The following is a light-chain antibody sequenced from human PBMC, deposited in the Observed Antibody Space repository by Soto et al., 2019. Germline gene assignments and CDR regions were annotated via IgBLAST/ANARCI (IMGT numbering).Light chain of an antibody. CDR3: QVYDSSSDHYV. CDR2: DDI. CDR1: NIGSKS. Sequence: SYVVTQPPSVSVAPGQTARISCGGNNIGSKSVHWYQQKAGQAPVLVVYDDIDRPSGIPERISGSNSGNTATLTISRVEAGDEADYYCQVYDSSSDHYVFGTGTKVTVL. V-gene: IGLV3-21*02. J-gene: IGLJ1*01.